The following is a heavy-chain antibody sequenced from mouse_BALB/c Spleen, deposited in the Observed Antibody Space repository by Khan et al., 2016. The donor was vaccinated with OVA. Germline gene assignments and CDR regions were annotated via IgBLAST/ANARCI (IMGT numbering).Heavy chain of an antibody. V-gene: IGHV1S56*01. D-gene: IGHD2-4*01. Sequence: QVRLQQSGPELVKPGASVKISCKASGYTFTAYDINRVKQRPGQGLEWIGWIYPGDGSTQYNEAFKGKATLTADRSSNTAYMQLSSLTSENSAVSFGAREGLRGVAMDYWGQGTSVSVSS. J-gene: IGHJ4*01. CDR1: GYTFTAYD. CDR2: IYPGDGST. CDR3: AREGLRGVAMDY.